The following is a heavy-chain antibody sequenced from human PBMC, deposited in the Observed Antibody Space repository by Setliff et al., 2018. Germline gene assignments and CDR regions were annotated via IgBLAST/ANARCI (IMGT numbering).Heavy chain of an antibody. CDR2: ISPYSGNT. V-gene: IGHV1-18*01. CDR3: SRLVRYCTTTTCQRASGDDY. J-gene: IGHJ4*02. D-gene: IGHD2-8*01. Sequence: GPSVKVSCKASGYTFTNYGVTWVRQAPGRGLEWMGWISPYSGNTYYAPELQGRVTLTTDTSTTTAYLELRSLTSDDTAVYYCSRLVRYCTTTTCQRASGDDYWSQGTLVTVSS. CDR1: GYTFTNYG.